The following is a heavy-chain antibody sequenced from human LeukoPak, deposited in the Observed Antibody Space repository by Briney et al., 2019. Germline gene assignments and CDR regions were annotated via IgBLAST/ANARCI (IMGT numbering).Heavy chain of an antibody. CDR1: GGSISSYY. D-gene: IGHD3-10*01. Sequence: SETLSLTCTVSGGSISSYYWSWVRQPPGKGLEWIGYIYYTGSTDYNPSLKSRVTMSVDTSKNQFSLKLSSVTAADTAVYSCARGSVRGEFDPWGQGTLVTVSS. CDR3: ARGSVRGEFDP. V-gene: IGHV4-59*01. CDR2: IYYTGST. J-gene: IGHJ5*02.